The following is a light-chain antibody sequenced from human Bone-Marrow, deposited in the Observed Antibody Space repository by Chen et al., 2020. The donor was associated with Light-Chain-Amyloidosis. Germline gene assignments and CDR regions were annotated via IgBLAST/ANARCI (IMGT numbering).Light chain of an antibody. CDR3: QSADSSGTYEVI. Sequence: SYELTQPPSASVSPGQTARITCSGDDLPTKYAYWYQQKPGQAPVLVIHRDTERPSGISERFSGSSSGTTATLTINRVQAEDEADYHCQSADSSGTYEVIFGGGTKLTVL. CDR1: DLPTKY. CDR2: RDT. J-gene: IGLJ2*01. V-gene: IGLV3-25*03.